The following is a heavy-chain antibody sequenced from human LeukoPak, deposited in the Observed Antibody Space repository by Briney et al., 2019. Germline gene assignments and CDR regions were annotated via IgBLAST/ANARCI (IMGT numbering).Heavy chain of an antibody. D-gene: IGHD3-3*01. Sequence: SEALSLTCTVSGGSISSSSYYWGWIRQRPGKGLEWIGSIYYSGSTYYNPSLKSRVTISVDTSKNQFSLKLSSVTAADTAVYYCARAPITIFGVAPFDYWGQGTLVTVSS. CDR3: ARAPITIFGVAPFDY. CDR2: IYYSGST. CDR1: GGSISSSSYY. J-gene: IGHJ4*02. V-gene: IGHV4-39*01.